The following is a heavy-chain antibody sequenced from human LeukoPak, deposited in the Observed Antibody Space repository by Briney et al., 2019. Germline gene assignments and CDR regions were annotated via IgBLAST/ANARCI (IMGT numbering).Heavy chain of an antibody. CDR3: AKDGFIAAAKYYFDY. Sequence: GGSLRLSCAASKFTISNYAFHWVRQARGKGLEWVAVVSNDGGYKYYTDSVKGRFTISIDSSKNTLYLEMDSLRAEDTAVYYCAKDGFIAAAKYYFDYWGQGTLVTVSS. J-gene: IGHJ4*02. CDR2: VSNDGGYK. V-gene: IGHV3-30-3*02. D-gene: IGHD6-13*01. CDR1: KFTISNYA.